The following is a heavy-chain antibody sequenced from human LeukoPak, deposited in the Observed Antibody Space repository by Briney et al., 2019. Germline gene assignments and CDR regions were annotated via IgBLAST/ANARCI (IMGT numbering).Heavy chain of an antibody. CDR2: IYSGGST. D-gene: IGHD2-21*02. CDR3: VREDTPATANY. CDR1: GFTVSSNY. Sequence: GGSLRLSCAASGFTVSSNYMSWVRQAPGKGLEWVSVIYSGGSTHYVDSVKGRFTISRDKTKNTLYLQMNSLRAEDTAVYYCVREDTPATANYWGQGTLVTISS. J-gene: IGHJ4*02. V-gene: IGHV3-53*01.